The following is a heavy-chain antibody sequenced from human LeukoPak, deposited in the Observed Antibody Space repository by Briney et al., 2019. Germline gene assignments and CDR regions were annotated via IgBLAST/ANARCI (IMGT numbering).Heavy chain of an antibody. CDR1: GFTVSSNY. V-gene: IGHV3-53*01. CDR3: ARVYGGYYFDY. D-gene: IGHD3-16*01. Sequence: GGSLRLSCAASGFTVSSNYMSWVRQATGKGLEWVSVIYSGGSTYYADSVKGRFTISRDNSKSTLYLQMNSLRAEDTAVYYCARVYGGYYFDYWGQGTLVTVSS. J-gene: IGHJ4*02. CDR2: IYSGGST.